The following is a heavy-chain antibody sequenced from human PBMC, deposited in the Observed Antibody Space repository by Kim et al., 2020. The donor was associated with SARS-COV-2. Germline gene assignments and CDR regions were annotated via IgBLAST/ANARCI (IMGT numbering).Heavy chain of an antibody. CDR3: ARGLDQLNTGGQQLQEMGGDYYYGMDV. D-gene: IGHD6-13*01. Sequence: GGSLRLSCAASGFTFSSYGMHWVRQAPGKGLEWVAVISYDGSNKYYADSVKGRFTISRDNSKNTLYLQMNSLRAEDTAVYYCARGLDQLNTGGQQLQEMGGDYYYGMDVWGQGTTVTVSS. CDR1: GFTFSSYG. J-gene: IGHJ6*02. V-gene: IGHV3-33*05. CDR2: ISYDGSNK.